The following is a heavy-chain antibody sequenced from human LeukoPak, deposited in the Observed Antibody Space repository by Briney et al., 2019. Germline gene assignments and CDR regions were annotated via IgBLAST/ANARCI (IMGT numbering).Heavy chain of an antibody. CDR2: INPNSGGT. Sequence: ASVKVSCKASGYTFTGYYMHWVRQAPGQELEWMGWINPNSGGTNYAQKFQGWVTMTRDTSISTAYMELSRLRSDDTAVYYCARDLRANYGSGSYYKAPGGYWGQGTLVTVSS. J-gene: IGHJ4*02. D-gene: IGHD3-10*01. CDR1: GYTFTGYY. CDR3: ARDLRANYGSGSYYKAPGGY. V-gene: IGHV1-2*04.